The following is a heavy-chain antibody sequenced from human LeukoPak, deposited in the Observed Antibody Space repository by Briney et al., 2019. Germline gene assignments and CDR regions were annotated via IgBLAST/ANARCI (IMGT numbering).Heavy chain of an antibody. Sequence: ASVKVSCKASGYTFTSYYIHWVRQAPGQGLEWMGIINPIGSNTNYAQKFQGRVTMTRDTSTSTVYMELSSLRSEDTAVYYCARDPHDSSGYFFDYRGQGTLVTVSS. CDR3: ARDPHDSSGYFFDY. CDR2: INPIGSNT. J-gene: IGHJ4*02. D-gene: IGHD3-22*01. V-gene: IGHV1-46*01. CDR1: GYTFTSYY.